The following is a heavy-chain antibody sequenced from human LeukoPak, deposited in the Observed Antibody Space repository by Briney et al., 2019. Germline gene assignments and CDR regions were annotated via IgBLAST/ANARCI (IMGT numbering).Heavy chain of an antibody. Sequence: GRSLRLSCAASAFTFSSYGMHWVRQAPGKGLEWVAVISYDGSNKYYADSVKGRFTISRDNSKNTLYLQMNSLRAEDTAVYYCAKGSSIVATILGYWGQGTLVTVSS. CDR1: AFTFSSYG. CDR3: AKGSSIVATILGY. V-gene: IGHV3-30*18. CDR2: ISYDGSNK. J-gene: IGHJ4*02. D-gene: IGHD5-12*01.